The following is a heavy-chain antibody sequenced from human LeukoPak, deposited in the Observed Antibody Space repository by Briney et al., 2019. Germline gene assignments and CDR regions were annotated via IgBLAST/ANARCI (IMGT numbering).Heavy chain of an antibody. CDR1: GYTFIGYY. V-gene: IGHV7-4-1*02. D-gene: IGHD4/OR15-4a*01. J-gene: IGHJ4*02. CDR3: VRVGVLTTVFDY. CDR2: INTRTANP. Sequence: ASVKVSCKASGYTFIGYYMYWVRQAPGQGLEWMGWINTRTANPTYAQGFVGRFVFSVDTSVNTAYLQISSLKAEDTAVYYCVRVGVLTTVFDYWGQGTLVAVSS.